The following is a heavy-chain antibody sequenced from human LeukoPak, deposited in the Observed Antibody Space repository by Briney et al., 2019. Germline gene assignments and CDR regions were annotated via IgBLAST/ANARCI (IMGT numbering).Heavy chain of an antibody. CDR2: ISGSGHIT. CDR3: AKVRSFNWFDP. CDR1: RFTFTTYA. D-gene: IGHD3-10*01. V-gene: IGHV3-23*01. Sequence: PGGSLRLSCAASRFTFTTYAMSWVRQTPGKGLEWVSTISGSGHITDYAGSVKGRFTISRDNSKNTLYLQMNSLRAGDTAVYYCAKVRSFNWFDPWGQGTLVTVSS. J-gene: IGHJ5*02.